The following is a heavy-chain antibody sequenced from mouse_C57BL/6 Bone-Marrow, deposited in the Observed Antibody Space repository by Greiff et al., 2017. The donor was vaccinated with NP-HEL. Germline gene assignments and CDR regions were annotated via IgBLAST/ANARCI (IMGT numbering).Heavy chain of an antibody. V-gene: IGHV1-61*01. D-gene: IGHD1-1*01. CDR2: IYPSDSET. Sequence: QVHVKQSGAELVRPGSSVKLSCKASGYTFTSYWMDWVKQRPGQGLEWIGNIYPSDSETHYNQKFKDKATLTVDKSSSTAYMQLSSLTSEDSAVYYCARITTVVDYWGQGTTLTVSS. J-gene: IGHJ2*01. CDR3: ARITTVVDY. CDR1: GYTFTSYW.